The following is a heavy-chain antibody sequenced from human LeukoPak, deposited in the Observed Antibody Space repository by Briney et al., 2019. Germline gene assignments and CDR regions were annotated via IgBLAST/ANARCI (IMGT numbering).Heavy chain of an antibody. CDR2: ISYDGSNK. D-gene: IGHD3-10*01. J-gene: IGHJ4*02. CDR3: AKAPLRYYYGSGSYLDY. CDR1: GFTFSSYG. Sequence: GGSLRLSCAASGFTFSSYGMHWVRQAPGKGLERVAVISYDGSNKYYADSVKGRFTISRDNSKNTLYLQMNSLRAEDTAVYYCAKAPLRYYYGSGSYLDYWGQGTLVTVSS. V-gene: IGHV3-30*18.